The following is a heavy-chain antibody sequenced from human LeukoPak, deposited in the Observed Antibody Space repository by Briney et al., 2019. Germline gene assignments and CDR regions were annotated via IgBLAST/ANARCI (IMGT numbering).Heavy chain of an antibody. Sequence: GGSLRLSCAASGFTFGDYYMSWIRQAPGKGLEWVSYISSSGSTIYYADSVKGRFTISRDNAKNSLYLQMNSLRAEDTAVYYCARELWELLVDYWGQGTLVTVSS. V-gene: IGHV3-11*04. CDR3: ARELWELLVDY. D-gene: IGHD1-26*01. J-gene: IGHJ4*02. CDR2: ISSSGSTI. CDR1: GFTFGDYY.